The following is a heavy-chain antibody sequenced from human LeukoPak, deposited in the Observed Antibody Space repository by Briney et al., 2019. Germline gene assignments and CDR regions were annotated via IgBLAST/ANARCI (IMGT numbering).Heavy chain of an antibody. CDR2: IKIDGTEK. CDR1: GFAFGTYW. J-gene: IGHJ4*02. CDR3: ARRVVGGTDYFDY. D-gene: IGHD1-26*01. Sequence: GGSLRLSCAASGFAFGTYWMTWVRQAPGKGLEWVANIKIDGTEKRYADSVKGRFTISRDNAKNSLYLQMSSLRAEDTAVYYCARRVVGGTDYFDYWGQGTLVTVSS. V-gene: IGHV3-7*01.